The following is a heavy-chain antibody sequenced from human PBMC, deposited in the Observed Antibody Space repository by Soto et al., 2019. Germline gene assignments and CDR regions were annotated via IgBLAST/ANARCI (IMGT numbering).Heavy chain of an antibody. J-gene: IGHJ3*02. V-gene: IGHV4-31*03. CDR2: IYYSGST. D-gene: IGHD3-22*01. CDR3: ARCLTYYYDSSPGSAFDI. Sequence: QVQLQESGPGLVKPSQTLSLTCTVSGGSISSGGYYWSWIRQHPGKGLEWIGYIYYSGSTYYNPSPQSRINIIGSPAKNQFSLKLSSVTAADTAVYYCARCLTYYYDSSPGSAFDIWGQGTMVTVSS. CDR1: GGSISSGGYY.